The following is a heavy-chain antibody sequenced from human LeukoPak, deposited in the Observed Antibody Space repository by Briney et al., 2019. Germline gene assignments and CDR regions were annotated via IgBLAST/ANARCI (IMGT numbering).Heavy chain of an antibody. J-gene: IGHJ4*02. D-gene: IGHD4-17*01. Sequence: ASVEVSCKASGYTFTSYYMHWARQAPGQGLEWMGIINPSGGSTTYAQKFQGRVTMTRDTSTSTVYMELSSLRSEDTAVYYCARVTTVLAEFDYWGQGTLVTVSS. CDR1: GYTFTSYY. V-gene: IGHV1-46*01. CDR2: INPSGGST. CDR3: ARVTTVLAEFDY.